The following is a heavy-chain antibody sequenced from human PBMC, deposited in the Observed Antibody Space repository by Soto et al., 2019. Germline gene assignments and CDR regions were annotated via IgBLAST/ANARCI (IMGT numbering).Heavy chain of an antibody. CDR3: ARWGTTGGLDV. D-gene: IGHD3-16*01. J-gene: IGHJ1*01. Sequence: QVQLVESGGGVVQPGTSLRVSCVGSGFTFRSYVIHWVRQPPGKGLEWVALTSYDGSDKYYDDSVRGRFTISRDNSRNTVDLHMDSLRLEDTALYYCARWGTTGGLDVWGQGTLVSVSS. V-gene: IGHV3-30*19. CDR2: TSYDGSDK. CDR1: GFTFRSYV.